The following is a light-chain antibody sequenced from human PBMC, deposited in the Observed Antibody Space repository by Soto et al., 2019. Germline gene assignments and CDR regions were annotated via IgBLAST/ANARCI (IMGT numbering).Light chain of an antibody. CDR3: QQIDSYPRT. Sequence: SQLTQSPSSLSASVGDRVTITCRAGQGISRSLAWYQQKPGKAPNLLISAASTLQTGVPSRFSGSGSGTDFALTISSLQPEDFATYYCQQIDSYPRTFGQGTKV. CDR1: QGISRS. CDR2: AAS. J-gene: IGKJ1*01. V-gene: IGKV1-9*01.